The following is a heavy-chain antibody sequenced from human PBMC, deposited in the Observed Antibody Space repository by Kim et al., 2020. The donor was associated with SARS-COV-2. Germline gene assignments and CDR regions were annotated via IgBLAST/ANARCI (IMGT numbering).Heavy chain of an antibody. CDR3: AKCPINSYYFDY. J-gene: IGHJ4*02. V-gene: IGHV3-9*01. Sequence: GYADSVNGRFTISRDNAKNSLYLQMKSLRAEDTALYYCAKCPINSYYFDYWGQGTLVTVSS. D-gene: IGHD2-21*01.